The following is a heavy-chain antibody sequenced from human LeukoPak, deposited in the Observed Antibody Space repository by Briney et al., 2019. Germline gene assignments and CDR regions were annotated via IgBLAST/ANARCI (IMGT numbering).Heavy chain of an antibody. Sequence: GASVKVSCKASGYTFTGYYMHWVRQAPGQGLEWMGWINPNSGGTNYAQKFQGRVTMTRDTSISTAYMELSRLRSDDTAVYYCAREPPIDCSGGSCSLNETADYWGQGTLVTVSS. CDR2: INPNSGGT. CDR3: AREPPIDCSGGSCSLNETADY. V-gene: IGHV1-2*02. D-gene: IGHD2-15*01. J-gene: IGHJ4*02. CDR1: GYTFTGYY.